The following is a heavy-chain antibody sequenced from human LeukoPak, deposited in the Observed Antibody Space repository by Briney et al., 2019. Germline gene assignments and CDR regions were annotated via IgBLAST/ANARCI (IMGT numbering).Heavy chain of an antibody. D-gene: IGHD3-3*01. J-gene: IGHJ6*03. CDR3: AKGSDFWSGPYYYYMDV. CDR2: IKQDGSEK. V-gene: IGHV3-7*03. CDR1: GFTVSSNY. Sequence: GGSLRLSCAASGFTVSSNYMSWVRRAPGKGLEWVANIKQDGSEKYYVDSVKGRFTISRDDSKNTLYLQMNSLRAEDTAVYYCAKGSDFWSGPYYYYMDVWGKGTTVTVSS.